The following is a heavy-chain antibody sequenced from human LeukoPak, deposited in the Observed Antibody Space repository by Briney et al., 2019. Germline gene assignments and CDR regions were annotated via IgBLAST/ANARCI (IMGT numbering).Heavy chain of an antibody. V-gene: IGHV3-21*03. CDR1: GFSFNNYA. Sequence: GGSLRLSCAASGFSFNNYAMNWVRQAPGKGLEWVSSISSSTTNIYYADSVKGRFTISRDNAKNSLYLQMNSLKTEDTAVYYCTRVADYDFWSGYHAPYFDYWGQGILVTVSS. CDR2: ISSSTTNI. CDR3: TRVADYDFWSGYHAPYFDY. J-gene: IGHJ4*02. D-gene: IGHD3-3*01.